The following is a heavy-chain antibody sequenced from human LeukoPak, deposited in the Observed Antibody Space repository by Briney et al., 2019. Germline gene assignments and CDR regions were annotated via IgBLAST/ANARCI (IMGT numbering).Heavy chain of an antibody. CDR1: GGSFSGYY. Sequence: MPSETLSLTCAVYGGSFSGYYWSWIRQPPGKGLVWIGEINHSGSTNYDPSLKSRVTISVDTSKNQFSLKLSSVTAADTAVYYCARVRRVATLQTRYYYYYGMDVWGQGTTVTVSS. V-gene: IGHV4-34*01. D-gene: IGHD5-12*01. J-gene: IGHJ6*02. CDR2: INHSGST. CDR3: ARVRRVATLQTRYYYYYGMDV.